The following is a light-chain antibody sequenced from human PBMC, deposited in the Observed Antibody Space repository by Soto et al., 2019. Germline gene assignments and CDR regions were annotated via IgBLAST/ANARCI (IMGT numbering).Light chain of an antibody. V-gene: IGKV3-20*01. CDR2: GAS. CDR3: QQYGSSAPIT. Sequence: EIVLTQSPGTLSLSPGERATLSCRASQSVSSSYLAWYQQKPGQAPRLLIYGASIRATGIPDRFSGSGSETDFTLTIGRLEPEDFALYYCQQYGSSAPITFRQGTRLEIK. CDR1: QSVSSSY. J-gene: IGKJ5*01.